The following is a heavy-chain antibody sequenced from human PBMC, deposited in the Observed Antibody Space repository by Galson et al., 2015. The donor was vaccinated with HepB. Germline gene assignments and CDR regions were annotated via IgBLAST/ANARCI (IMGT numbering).Heavy chain of an antibody. CDR3: ARGGDFERLFGF. J-gene: IGHJ4*02. CDR1: GFRFSTYS. D-gene: IGHD2-21*01. CDR2: ITSTGASI. V-gene: IGHV3-21*01. Sequence: SLRLSCAASGFRFSTYSMNWVRQAPGKGLEWVSFITSTGASIVYADSVQGRFTVSRDNSKNSVYLLMNSLRVEDTAVYYCARGGDFERLFGFWGQGTLVAVSS.